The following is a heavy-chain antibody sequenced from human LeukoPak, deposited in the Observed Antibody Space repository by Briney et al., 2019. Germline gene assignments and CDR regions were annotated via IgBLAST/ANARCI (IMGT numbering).Heavy chain of an antibody. CDR3: AKDGSSTFDY. Sequence: GGSLRLSCAASGFIFSKYGMHWVRQAPGKGLEWVAVIWYGGSNKYYGDSVKGRFTISRDNSKNTLYLQMNSLRAEDTAVYYCAKDGSSTFDYWGQGTLVTVSS. J-gene: IGHJ4*02. CDR2: IWYGGSNK. V-gene: IGHV3-30*02. CDR1: GFIFSKYG. D-gene: IGHD2-2*01.